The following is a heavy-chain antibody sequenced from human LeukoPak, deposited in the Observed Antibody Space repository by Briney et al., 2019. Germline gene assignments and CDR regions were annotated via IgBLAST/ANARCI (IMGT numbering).Heavy chain of an antibody. CDR2: IIPILGIA. D-gene: IGHD6-13*01. Sequence: SVKVSCKASGGTFSSYAISWVRQAPGQGLEWMGRIIPILGIANYAQKFQGRVTITADKSTSTAYMELSSLRSEDTAVYYCARDAAIAAASTGMDVWGQGTTVTVSS. J-gene: IGHJ6*02. CDR1: GGTFSSYA. CDR3: ARDAAIAAASTGMDV. V-gene: IGHV1-69*04.